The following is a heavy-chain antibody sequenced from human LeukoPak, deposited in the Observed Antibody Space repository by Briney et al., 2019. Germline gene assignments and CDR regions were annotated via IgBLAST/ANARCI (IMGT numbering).Heavy chain of an antibody. CDR2: ISSSSSTI. J-gene: IGHJ6*02. V-gene: IGHV3-48*01. Sequence: GGSLRLSCAASGFTFSSYSMNWVRQAPGKGLEWVSYISSSSSTIYYADSVKGRFTISRDNAKNSLYLQMNSLRAEDTAVYYCARDQDIVVVVAASTSSYYYYGMDVWGQGTTVTVSS. CDR3: ARDQDIVVVVAASTSSYYYYGMDV. CDR1: GFTFSSYS. D-gene: IGHD2-15*01.